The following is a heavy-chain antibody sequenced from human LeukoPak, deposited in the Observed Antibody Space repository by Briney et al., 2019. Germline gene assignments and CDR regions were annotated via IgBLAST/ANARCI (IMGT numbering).Heavy chain of an antibody. D-gene: IGHD3-10*01. V-gene: IGHV1-2*02. CDR2: INPDSGGT. J-gene: IGHJ4*02. Sequence: ASVKVSCKASGYTFTGYYMHWVRQAPGQGLEWMGWINPDSGGTNYAQKFQGRVSMTRDTSISTAYMELSRLRSDDTAVYYCARVGEVRFGDLFSYWGQGTLVTVSS. CDR3: ARVGEVRFGDLFSY. CDR1: GYTFTGYY.